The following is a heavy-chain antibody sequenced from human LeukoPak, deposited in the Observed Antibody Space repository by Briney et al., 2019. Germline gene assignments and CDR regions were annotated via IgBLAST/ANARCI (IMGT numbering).Heavy chain of an antibody. CDR1: GYTFTSYG. J-gene: IGHJ4*02. D-gene: IGHD7-27*01. CDR3: ARDYRTGFDY. Sequence: ASVKVSCKASGYTFTSYGISWVRQAPGQGLEWLGWISTYNGNTHYAQKLQGRVTMTTDTSTTTAYMELRSLRSGDTAVYYCARDYRTGFDYWGQGTLVTVSS. V-gene: IGHV1-18*01. CDR2: ISTYNGNT.